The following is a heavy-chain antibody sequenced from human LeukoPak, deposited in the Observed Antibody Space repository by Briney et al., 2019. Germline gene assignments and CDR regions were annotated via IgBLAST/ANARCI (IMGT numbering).Heavy chain of an antibody. Sequence: GRSLRLSCAASGFTFSTYSMHWVRQAPGKGLEWVAVMSYVGSNKYYADSVKGRFTISRDDSKNTLYLQMNSVRVEDTAMYYCARVHSSGWYSIDYWGQGTLVTVSS. CDR2: MSYVGSNK. CDR3: ARVHSSGWYSIDY. J-gene: IGHJ4*02. V-gene: IGHV3-30-3*01. CDR1: GFTFSTYS. D-gene: IGHD6-19*01.